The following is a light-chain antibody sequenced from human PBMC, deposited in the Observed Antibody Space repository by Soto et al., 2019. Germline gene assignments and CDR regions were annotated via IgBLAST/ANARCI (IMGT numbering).Light chain of an antibody. CDR3: QQYGRSPLT. Sequence: EIVLTQSPGTLSLSPGERATLSCRASQSVSNTQLAWYQQKHGQAPRLLIYGASSRATGIPDRFSGSGSGTDFTLSISRLEPEDFAVYYCQQYGRSPLTFGGVTKVEIK. CDR1: QSVSNTQ. J-gene: IGKJ4*01. V-gene: IGKV3-20*01. CDR2: GAS.